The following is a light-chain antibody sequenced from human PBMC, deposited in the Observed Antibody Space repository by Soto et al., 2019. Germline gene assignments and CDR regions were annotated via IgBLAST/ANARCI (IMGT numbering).Light chain of an antibody. CDR3: CSYAGTSSYV. J-gene: IGLJ1*01. CDR2: EVT. V-gene: IGLV2-23*02. CDR1: SSDVGSHNF. Sequence: LTQPASVSGSPGQSITISCAGTSSDVGSHNFVSWYQQHPGRAPKLMIYEVTKRPSGVSSRFSGSKSGNTASLTISGLQAEDEADYYCCSYAGTSSYVFGTGTKVTVL.